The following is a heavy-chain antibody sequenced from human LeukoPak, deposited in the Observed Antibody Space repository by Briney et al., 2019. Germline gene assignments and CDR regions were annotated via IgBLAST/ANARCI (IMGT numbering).Heavy chain of an antibody. CDR2: IQQDGSEK. D-gene: IGHD2-2*01. Sequence: GGSLRLSCAASGFTFSTYWMSWVRQAPGKGLEWVANIQQDGSEKYYVDSVKGRFTISRDNAKNSLYLQMNSLRAEDTAVYYCATAHCSSISCQGGDAFDIWGQGTKVTVSS. CDR3: ATAHCSSISCQGGDAFDI. J-gene: IGHJ3*02. CDR1: GFTFSTYW. V-gene: IGHV3-7*01.